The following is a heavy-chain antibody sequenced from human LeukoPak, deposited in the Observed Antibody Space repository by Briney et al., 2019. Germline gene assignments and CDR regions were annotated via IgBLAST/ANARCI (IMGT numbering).Heavy chain of an antibody. V-gene: IGHV4-59*08. D-gene: IGHD2/OR15-2a*01. J-gene: IGHJ4*02. CDR3: ARFGGPTTTSLDY. CDR2: IYYSGST. Sequence: SETLSLTCTVSGGSISTYYWSWIRQPPGKGLEWIGYIYYSGSTNYNPSLKSRVTISVDTSKNQFSLKLSSVTAADTAVYYCARFGGPTTTSLDYWGQGTLVTVSS. CDR1: GGSISTYY.